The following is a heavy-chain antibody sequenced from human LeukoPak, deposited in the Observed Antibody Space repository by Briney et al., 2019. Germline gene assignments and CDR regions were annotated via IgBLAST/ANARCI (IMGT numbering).Heavy chain of an antibody. CDR3: ARVSGKRYYMDV. J-gene: IGHJ6*03. CDR2: MYAFGDT. Sequence: PSETLSLTCSVSGGSISSHYWSWIRQPAGKGLEWIGRMYAFGDTDYNASLKSRVTMSIDTSKNQFSLNLTSVTAADTALYYCARVSGKRYYMDVRGKGTTITVSS. D-gene: IGHD1-26*01. CDR1: GGSISSHY. V-gene: IGHV4-4*07.